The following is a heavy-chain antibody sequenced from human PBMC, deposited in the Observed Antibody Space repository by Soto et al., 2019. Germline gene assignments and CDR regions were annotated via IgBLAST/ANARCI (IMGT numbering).Heavy chain of an antibody. CDR2: TYYMAKWYN. CDR3: AWGEGNTRFYLFDP. J-gene: IGHJ5*02. CDR1: GDRVSSNRAG. V-gene: IGHV6-1*01. Sequence: SQTLSLTCALSGDRVSSNRAGWNWIRPSPSRCLEWMGRTYYMAKWYNDYAVSVKIRITINPDTSKNQFSLQLNSVTPEFSAVYYYAWGEGNTRFYLFDPWGQGTLVTVSS. D-gene: IGHD3-16*01.